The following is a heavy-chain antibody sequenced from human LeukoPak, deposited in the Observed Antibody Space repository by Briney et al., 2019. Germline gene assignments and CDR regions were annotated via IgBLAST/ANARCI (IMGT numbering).Heavy chain of an antibody. J-gene: IGHJ4*02. CDR3: ARDPPLGWGPEQNFDY. CDR2: ISAYNGNT. CDR1: GYTFTSYG. D-gene: IGHD1/OR15-1a*01. Sequence: ASVKVSCKASGYTFTSYGISWVRQAPGQGLEWMGWISAYNGNTNYAQKLQGRVTMTTDTSTSTAYMELRSLRSDDTAVYYCARDPPLGWGPEQNFDYWGQGTLVTVSS. V-gene: IGHV1-18*01.